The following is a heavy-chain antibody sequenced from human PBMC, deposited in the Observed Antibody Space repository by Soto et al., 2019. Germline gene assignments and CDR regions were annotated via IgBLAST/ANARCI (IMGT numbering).Heavy chain of an antibody. CDR3: ATFVGATTVTRGSPRDY. V-gene: IGHV4-34*01. CDR2: INPSGSI. J-gene: IGHJ4*02. CDR1: GGSFSGYH. D-gene: IGHD4-4*01. Sequence: VQLQQWGAGLLKPSETLSLTCAVYGGSFSGYHWSWFRQPPGKGLEWIGEINPSGSINYNPSLKSRVTLPVDTSKNQFSLTLSSVTAADTAVYYCATFVGATTVTRGSPRDYWGQGTLVTVSS.